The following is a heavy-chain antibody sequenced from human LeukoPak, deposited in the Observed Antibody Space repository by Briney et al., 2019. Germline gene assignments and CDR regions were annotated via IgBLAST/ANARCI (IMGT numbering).Heavy chain of an antibody. Sequence: GGSLRLSCAASGFTFSSYGMRWVRQAPGKGLEWVAVISYDGSNKYYADSVKGRFTISRDNSKNTLYLQMNSLRAEDTAVYYCAKDRYYYGSGSYDPFDPWGQGTLVTVSS. CDR3: AKDRYYYGSGSYDPFDP. CDR1: GFTFSSYG. J-gene: IGHJ5*02. D-gene: IGHD3-10*01. CDR2: ISYDGSNK. V-gene: IGHV3-30*18.